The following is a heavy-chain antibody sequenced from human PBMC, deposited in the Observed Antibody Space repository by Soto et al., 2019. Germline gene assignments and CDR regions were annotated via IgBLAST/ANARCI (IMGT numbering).Heavy chain of an antibody. Sequence: SETLSLTCIVSGESISSSSYYWGWIRQPPGKGLEWIGSIYYSGRTYYNPSFKSPVTISIDTSKNQFSLKLSSVTATDTAVYYGARQRTTVVTQAYFDHWGQGALVTVSS. CDR3: ARQRTTVVTQAYFDH. CDR1: GESISSSSYY. J-gene: IGHJ4*02. D-gene: IGHD2-21*02. CDR2: IYYSGRT. V-gene: IGHV4-39*01.